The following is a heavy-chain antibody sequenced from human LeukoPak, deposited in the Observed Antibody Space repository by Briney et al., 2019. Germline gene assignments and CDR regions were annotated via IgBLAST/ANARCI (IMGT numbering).Heavy chain of an antibody. CDR3: AREDLYDSSGYYSYYYGMDV. CDR1: GYTFTSYG. Sequence: GASVKVSCKASGYTFTSYGTSWVRQAPGQGLEWMGWISAYNGNTNYAQKLQGRVTMTTDTSTSTAYMELRSLRSDDTAVYYCAREDLYDSSGYYSYYYGMDVWGQGTTVTVPS. CDR2: ISAYNGNT. V-gene: IGHV1-18*01. J-gene: IGHJ6*02. D-gene: IGHD3-22*01.